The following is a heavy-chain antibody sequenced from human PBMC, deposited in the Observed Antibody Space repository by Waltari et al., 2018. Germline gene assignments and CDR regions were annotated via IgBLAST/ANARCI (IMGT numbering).Heavy chain of an antibody. CDR1: GCSIHNYH. CDR2: IYYTGST. V-gene: IGHV4-59*08. J-gene: IGHJ4*02. D-gene: IGHD1-1*01. Sequence: QVQLQESGPGLVQPSETLSLTCTISGCSIHNYHWSWFRQPPGKGLEWIAYIYYTGSTNYNPSLRGRVTMSLDTSKNQFSLNLSAVTAADTAFYCCARGEMANWVYFDYWGQGTLVTVSS. CDR3: ARGEMANWVYFDY.